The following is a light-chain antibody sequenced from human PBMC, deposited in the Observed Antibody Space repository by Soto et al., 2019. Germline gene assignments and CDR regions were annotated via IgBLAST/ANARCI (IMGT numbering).Light chain of an antibody. CDR1: QSLLHSNGYNY. J-gene: IGKJ1*01. CDR2: MGS. V-gene: IGKV2-28*01. CDR3: MQALQTPWT. Sequence: EIVMTQSPLSLPVTPGEPASISCTSSQSLLHSNGYNYLDWYLQKPGQSPQLLIYMGSNRASGVPDRFSGSGSGTDFTLKIGRVEAEDVGVYYCMQALQTPWTFGQGTKVEIK.